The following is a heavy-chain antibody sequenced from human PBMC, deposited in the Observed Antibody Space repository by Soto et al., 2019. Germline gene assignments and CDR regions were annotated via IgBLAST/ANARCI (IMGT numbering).Heavy chain of an antibody. CDR3: VKEGRGGDILTGYYSLGYYYGMDV. CDR1: GFTFSSYG. V-gene: IGHV3-30*18. D-gene: IGHD3-9*01. Sequence: GGSLRLSCAASGFTFSSYGMHWVRQAPGKGLEWVAIISYDGSNKYYADSMKGRFTISRDNSKNTLYLQMSSLRAEDTAVYYCVKEGRGGDILTGYYSLGYYYGMDVWGQGTTVTVSS. J-gene: IGHJ6*02. CDR2: ISYDGSNK.